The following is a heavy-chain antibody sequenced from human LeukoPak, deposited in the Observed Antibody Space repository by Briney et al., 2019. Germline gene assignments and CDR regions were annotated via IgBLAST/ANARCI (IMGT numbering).Heavy chain of an antibody. CDR3: ARDKGSEQQLVYYYYYMDV. CDR1: GYTFTGYY. J-gene: IGHJ6*03. D-gene: IGHD6-13*01. V-gene: IGHV1-2*02. CDR2: INPNSGGT. Sequence: ASVTVSCKASGYTFTGYYMHWVRQAPGQGLEWMGWINPNSGGTNYAQKSQGRVTRTRDTSISTAYMELSRLRSDDTAVYYCARDKGSEQQLVYYYYYMDVWGKGTTVTVSS.